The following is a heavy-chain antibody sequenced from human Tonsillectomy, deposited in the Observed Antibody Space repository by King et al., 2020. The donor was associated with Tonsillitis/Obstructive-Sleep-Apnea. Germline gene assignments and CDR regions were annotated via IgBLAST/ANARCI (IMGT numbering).Heavy chain of an antibody. CDR2: IYYSGST. CDR3: ASPTRYPDAFDI. CDR1: GGSISSYY. Sequence: VQLQESGPGLVKPSETLSLTCTVSGGSISSYYWSWIRQPPGKGLEWIGYIYYSGSTNYNPSLKSRVTISVDTSKNQFSLKLTSVTAADTAMYYCASPTRYPDAFDIWGQGTMVTVSS. J-gene: IGHJ3*02. V-gene: IGHV4-59*01. D-gene: IGHD1-14*01.